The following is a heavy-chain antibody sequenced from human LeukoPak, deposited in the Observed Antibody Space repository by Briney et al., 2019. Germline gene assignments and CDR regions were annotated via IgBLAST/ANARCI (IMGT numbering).Heavy chain of an antibody. Sequence: GGSLRLSCEASGFTFSTYGMHWVRQAPGKGLEWVAVIWYDGSNKNYADSVKGRFTISRDNAKNSLYLQMDSLRAEDTAVYYCARDLPDSWGQGTLVTVSS. V-gene: IGHV3-33*01. J-gene: IGHJ4*02. CDR1: GFTFSTYG. CDR3: ARDLPDS. CDR2: IWYDGSNK.